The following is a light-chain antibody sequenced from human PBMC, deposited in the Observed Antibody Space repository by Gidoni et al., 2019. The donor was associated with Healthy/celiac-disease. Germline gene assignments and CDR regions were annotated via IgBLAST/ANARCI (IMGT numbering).Light chain of an antibody. J-gene: IGLJ1*01. CDR3: SSYTSSSTFV. CDR2: YVS. Sequence: QSALTQPASESGSPGQAITISCTGTSSDVGGYNYVSWYQQHPGKAPNLMIYYVSNRPSWVSNRFSGSKSGNTASLTISGLQAEDEADYYCSSYTSSSTFVFGTWTKVTVL. V-gene: IGLV2-14*01. CDR1: SSDVGGYNY.